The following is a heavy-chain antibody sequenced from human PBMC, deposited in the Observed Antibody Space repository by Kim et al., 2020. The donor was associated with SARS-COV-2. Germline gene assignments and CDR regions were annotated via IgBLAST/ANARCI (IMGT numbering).Heavy chain of an antibody. V-gene: IGHV1-18*01. CDR1: GYTFTSYG. CDR2: ISAYNGNT. CDR3: ARGGSCVTMIVVVMADAFDI. Sequence: ASVKVSCKASGYTFTSYGISWVRQAPGQGLEWMGWISAYNGNTNYAQKLQGRVTMTTDTSTSTAYMELRSLRSDDTAVYYCARGGSCVTMIVVVMADAFDIWGQGTMVTVSS. J-gene: IGHJ3*02. D-gene: IGHD3-22*01.